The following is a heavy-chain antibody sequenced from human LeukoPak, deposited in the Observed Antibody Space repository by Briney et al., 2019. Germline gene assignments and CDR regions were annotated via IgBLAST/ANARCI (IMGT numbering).Heavy chain of an antibody. V-gene: IGHV4-31*03. D-gene: IGHD5-24*01. CDR2: IYYSGT. CDR3: ALRRDGYNSIDY. CDR1: GGSLSSGGYY. Sequence: SETLSLTCTVSGGSLSSGGYYWSWIRQHPGKGLEWIGYIYYSGTYYNPSLKSRVTISVDTSKNQFSLKLSSVTAADTAVYYCALRRDGYNSIDYWGQGTLVTVSS. J-gene: IGHJ4*02.